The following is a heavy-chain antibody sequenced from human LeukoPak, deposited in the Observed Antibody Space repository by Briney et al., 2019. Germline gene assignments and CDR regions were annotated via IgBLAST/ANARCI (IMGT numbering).Heavy chain of an antibody. V-gene: IGHV3-74*01. CDR3: ARRTAAGKYSFDS. J-gene: IGHJ4*02. CDR1: GFTFSSYW. Sequence: GGSLRLSCAASGFTFSSYWMHWVRQAPGKGLVWVSVINTDGSSTNYADSVKGRFTISRDNAKNTLFLQMNSLRADDTAVYYCARRTAAGKYSFDSWGQETLVTVSS. CDR2: INTDGSST. D-gene: IGHD6-13*01.